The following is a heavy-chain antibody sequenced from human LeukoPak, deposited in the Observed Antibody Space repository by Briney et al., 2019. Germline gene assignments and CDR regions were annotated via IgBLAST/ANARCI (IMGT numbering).Heavy chain of an antibody. D-gene: IGHD3-22*01. CDR2: IYSGGST. CDR1: GFTVSSNY. V-gene: IGHV3-53*01. CDR3: AKARYYDSSGYLPDDY. J-gene: IGHJ4*02. Sequence: GGSLRLSCAASGFTVSSNYMSWVRQAPGKGLEWVSVIYSGGSTYYADSVKGRFTISRHNSKNTLYLQMNSLRAEDTAVYYCAKARYYDSSGYLPDDYWGQGTLVTVSS.